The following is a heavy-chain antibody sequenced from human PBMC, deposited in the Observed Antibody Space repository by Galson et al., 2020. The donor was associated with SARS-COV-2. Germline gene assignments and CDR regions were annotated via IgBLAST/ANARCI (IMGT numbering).Heavy chain of an antibody. CDR1: GFSLSNARMG. CDR2: IFSNDEK. D-gene: IGHD6-6*01. Sequence: SGPTLVKPTETLTLTCTVSGFSLSNARMGVSWIRQPPGKALEWLAHIFSNDEKSYSTSLKSRLTISKDTSKSQVVLTMTNMDPVDTATYYCAVYSSSSFDFDYWGQGTLVTVSS. CDR3: AVYSSSSFDFDY. V-gene: IGHV2-26*01. J-gene: IGHJ4*02.